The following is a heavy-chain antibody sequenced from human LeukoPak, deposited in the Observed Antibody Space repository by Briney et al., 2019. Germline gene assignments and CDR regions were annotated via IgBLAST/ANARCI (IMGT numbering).Heavy chain of an antibody. CDR3: AKILWFTTGSYIFDY. V-gene: IGHV3-23*01. CDR2: IGGSDVST. J-gene: IGHJ4*02. D-gene: IGHD3-10*01. CDR1: EFTFSNYA. Sequence: PGGSLRLSCAASEFTFSNYAMNWVRQAPGKGLEWVSSIGGSDVSTYYADSVTGRFTISRDNSKNTLYLQMNSLRVEDTAIYYCAKILWFTTGSYIFDYWGQGTLVTVSS.